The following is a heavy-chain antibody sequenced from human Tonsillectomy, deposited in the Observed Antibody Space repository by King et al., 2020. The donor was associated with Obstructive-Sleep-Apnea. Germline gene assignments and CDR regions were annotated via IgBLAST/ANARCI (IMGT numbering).Heavy chain of an antibody. V-gene: IGHV3-23*04. CDR3: AKAPWVIPTHFDY. Sequence: VELVESGGGLVQPGGSLRLSCAASGFTFSSYAMSWVRQAPGKGLEWVSAISGSGGSTYYADSVKGRFTISRDNSKNTLYLQMNSLRAEDTGVYYCAKAPWVIPTHFDYWGQGTLVTVSS. D-gene: IGHD3-22*01. J-gene: IGHJ4*02. CDR2: ISGSGGST. CDR1: GFTFSSYA.